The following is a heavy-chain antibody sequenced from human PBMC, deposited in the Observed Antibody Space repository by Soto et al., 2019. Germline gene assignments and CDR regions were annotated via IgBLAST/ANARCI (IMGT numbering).Heavy chain of an antibody. V-gene: IGHV3-48*03. D-gene: IGHD6-13*01. CDR2: ISSSGSTI. CDR3: ARDDIAAAGTPYFDY. Sequence: EVQLVESGGGLVQPGGSLRLSCAASGFTFSSYEMNWVRQAPGKGLEWVSYISSSGSTIYYADSVKGRFTISRDNAKNSLYLQMNSLRAEDTAVYYCARDDIAAAGTPYFDYWGQGTLVTVSS. CDR1: GFTFSSYE. J-gene: IGHJ4*02.